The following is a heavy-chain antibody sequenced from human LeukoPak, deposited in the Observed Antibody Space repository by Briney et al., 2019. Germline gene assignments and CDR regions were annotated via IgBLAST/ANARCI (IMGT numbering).Heavy chain of an antibody. D-gene: IGHD1-26*01. J-gene: IGHJ4*02. V-gene: IGHV1-69*13. CDR3: ARVRYSGSSIYYFDY. Sequence: ASVKVSCKASGGTFISYAISWVRQAPGQGLEWMGGIIPIFGTANYAQKFQGRVTITADESTSTAYMELSSLRSEDTAVYYCARVRYSGSSIYYFDYWGQGTLVTVSS. CDR1: GGTFISYA. CDR2: IIPIFGTA.